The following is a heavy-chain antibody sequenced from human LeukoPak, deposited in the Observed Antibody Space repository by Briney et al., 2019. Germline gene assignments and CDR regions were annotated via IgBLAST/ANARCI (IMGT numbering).Heavy chain of an antibody. CDR1: GGSIDSSSYY. Sequence: SETLSLTCTVSGGSIDSSSYYWGWIRQPPGKGLEWIGSIYYTGRSYYNPSLKSRVTIAVDTSKNQFSLKLSSVTAADTAVYYCARPKYSGSYTYWGQGTLVTVSS. CDR2: IYYTGRS. D-gene: IGHD1-26*01. CDR3: ARPKYSGSYTY. V-gene: IGHV4-39*01. J-gene: IGHJ4*02.